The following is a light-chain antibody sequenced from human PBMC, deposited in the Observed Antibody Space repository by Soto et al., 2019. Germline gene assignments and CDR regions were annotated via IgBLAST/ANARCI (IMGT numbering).Light chain of an antibody. Sequence: DIQMTQSPSSLSASVGDRVTITCRASQSINTYLNWYQLKPGTAPKLLIFAASILQRGVPSRFSGSGSGTDFTLTIRSLQPEDFATYYCQQSYITPPYTFGQGTKLEIK. CDR1: QSINTY. CDR2: AAS. CDR3: QQSYITPPYT. J-gene: IGKJ2*01. V-gene: IGKV1-39*01.